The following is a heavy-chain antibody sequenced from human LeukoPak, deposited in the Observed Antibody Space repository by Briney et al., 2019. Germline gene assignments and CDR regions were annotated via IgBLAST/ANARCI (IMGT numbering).Heavy chain of an antibody. Sequence: GGSLRLSCAASGFTFSSYAMSWVRQAPGKGLEWVSVISGRGGSTFYADSVKGRFTISRDNSKNTLYLQMNSLRAEDTAVYYCANALTIGYFDYWGQGTLVTVSS. D-gene: IGHD3-10*01. V-gene: IGHV3-23*01. CDR3: ANALTIGYFDY. CDR1: GFTFSSYA. J-gene: IGHJ4*02. CDR2: ISGRGGST.